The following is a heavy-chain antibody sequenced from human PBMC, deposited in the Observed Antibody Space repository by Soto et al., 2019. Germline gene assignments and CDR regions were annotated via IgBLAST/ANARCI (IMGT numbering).Heavy chain of an antibody. D-gene: IGHD1-7*01. CDR3: AVPLIAGWNYGYYYGMDV. J-gene: IGHJ6*02. Sequence: SVKVSCKASGFTFASCAVRWVRQARGQRLEWIGWIVVGSGNTNYAQKFQERVTITRDMSTSTAYMELSSLRSEDTAVYYCAVPLIAGWNYGYYYGMDVWGQGTTVTVSS. V-gene: IGHV1-58*01. CDR2: IVVGSGNT. CDR1: GFTFASCA.